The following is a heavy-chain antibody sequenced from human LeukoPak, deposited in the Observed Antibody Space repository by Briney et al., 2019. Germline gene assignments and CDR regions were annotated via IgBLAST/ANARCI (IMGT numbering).Heavy chain of an antibody. V-gene: IGHV3-66*01. J-gene: IGHJ6*02. Sequence: GGSLRLSCAASGFTVSSNYMSWVRQAPGKGLEWVSVIYSGGSTYYADSVKGRFTISRDNSKNTLYLQMNSLRAEDTAVYYCARDGVGSSSWYPDYYGMDVWGQGTTVTVSS. CDR1: GFTVSSNY. CDR3: ARDGVGSSSWYPDYYGMDV. CDR2: IYSGGST. D-gene: IGHD6-13*01.